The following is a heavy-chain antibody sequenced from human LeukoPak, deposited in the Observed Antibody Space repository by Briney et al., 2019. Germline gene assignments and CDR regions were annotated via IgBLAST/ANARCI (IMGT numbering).Heavy chain of an antibody. CDR3: AKVQSDIVGAMFFSFDV. Sequence: GGSLRLSCGASGFTFNSYSMNWVRQAPGKGLEWVASIIGSGSEMFYADSLKGRFTISRDNSKNSLYLQMNSLRVEDTAVYYCAKVQSDIVGAMFFSFDVWGQGTMVSVSS. D-gene: IGHD1-26*01. CDR2: IIGSGSEM. V-gene: IGHV3-21*06. J-gene: IGHJ3*01. CDR1: GFTFNSYS.